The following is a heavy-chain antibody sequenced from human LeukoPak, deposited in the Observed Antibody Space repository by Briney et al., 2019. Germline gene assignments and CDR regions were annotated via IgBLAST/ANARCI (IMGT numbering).Heavy chain of an antibody. J-gene: IGHJ4*02. Sequence: GGSLRLSCAASGFTFSTYAMSWVRQAPGRGLEWVSAISGSGGSTYYADSVKGRLTISRDNSKNTLYLQMNSLRAEDTAVYYCAKVFRVVVAATGDFDYWGQGTLVTVSS. V-gene: IGHV3-23*01. D-gene: IGHD2-15*01. CDR3: AKVFRVVVAATGDFDY. CDR2: ISGSGGST. CDR1: GFTFSTYA.